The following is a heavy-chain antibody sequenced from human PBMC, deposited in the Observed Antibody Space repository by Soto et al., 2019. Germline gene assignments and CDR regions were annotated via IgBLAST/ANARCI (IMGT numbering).Heavy chain of an antibody. CDR3: ARLPRIGVAVYDL. J-gene: IGHJ4*02. Sequence: QVQLVQSGSEVKKPGASVRVTCKASGYTFTYNAIHWVRQAPGQRLEWMGWINAGNGDTKYSQKFQARVTITTDTSASTAYMELSSLRSEATRVYFCARLPRIGVAVYDLWGQGTLVTVSS. V-gene: IGHV1-3*01. D-gene: IGHD6-19*01. CDR1: GYTFTYNA. CDR2: INAGNGDT.